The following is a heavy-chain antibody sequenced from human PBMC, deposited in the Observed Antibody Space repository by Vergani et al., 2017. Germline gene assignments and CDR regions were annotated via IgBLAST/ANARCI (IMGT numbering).Heavy chain of an antibody. D-gene: IGHD2-15*01. CDR1: GFTSCYYG. Sequence: QVHLVESGGGVVQPGRSLRLSCVVSGFTSCYYGMHWVRQAPGKGLEWVAVISYDGTQKYYADSVKGRFTISRDNAKSTLYLQMNSLRTEDTAVYYCATKSGGTPGWQIGYFREWGQGTLVTVSS. CDR2: ISYDGTQK. J-gene: IGHJ1*01. V-gene: IGHV3-30*03. CDR3: ATKSGGTPGWQIGYFRE.